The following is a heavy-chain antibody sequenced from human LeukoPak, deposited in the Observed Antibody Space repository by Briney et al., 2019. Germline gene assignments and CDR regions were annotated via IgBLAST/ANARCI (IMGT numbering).Heavy chain of an antibody. V-gene: IGHV3-7*01. CDR3: ARTPIHGGRYFDS. CDR1: RFMFSTYW. CDR2: IKRDGIES. D-gene: IGHD4-23*01. Sequence: GGSLRLSCAASRFMFSTYWMSWVRQAPGRGLEWVASIKRDGIESYYVDSVKGRFTVSRDDARDSLFLHMNSLRAEDTAVYYCARTPIHGGRYFDSWGQGTLVTVSS. J-gene: IGHJ4*02.